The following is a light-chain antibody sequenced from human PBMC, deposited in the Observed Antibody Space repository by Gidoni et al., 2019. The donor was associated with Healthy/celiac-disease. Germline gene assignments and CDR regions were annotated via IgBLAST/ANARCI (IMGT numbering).Light chain of an antibody. V-gene: IGKV1-9*01. Sequence: DIQLTQSPSFLSASVVDRVTITGRASQVISSYLAWYQHKPGKAPKLLIYAASTLQSVVPSRLSGSGYGTEFMLTISSLQSEDFATYYCKELNSYPPTCGQGNKLEIK. CDR3: KELNSYPPT. J-gene: IGKJ2*01. CDR2: AAS. CDR1: QVISSY.